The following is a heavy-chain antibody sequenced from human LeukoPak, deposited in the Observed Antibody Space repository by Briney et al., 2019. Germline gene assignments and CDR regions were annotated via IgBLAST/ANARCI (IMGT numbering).Heavy chain of an antibody. V-gene: IGHV4-59*01. J-gene: IGHJ5*02. D-gene: IGHD6-13*01. CDR2: IYYSGST. CDR3: ARAVGYPKWFDP. Sequence: SETLSLTCTVSGGSISSYYRSWIRQPPGKGLEWIGYIYYSGSTNYNPSLKSRVTISVDTSKNQFSLKLSSVTAADTAVYYCARAVGYPKWFDPWGQGTLVTVSS. CDR1: GGSISSYY.